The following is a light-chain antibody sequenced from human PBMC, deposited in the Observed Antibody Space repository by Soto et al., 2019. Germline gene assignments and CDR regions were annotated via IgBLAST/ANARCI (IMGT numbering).Light chain of an antibody. J-gene: IGKJ4*02. Sequence: AIQLTKCPSSLSASEGDSVTITCRASQWLXSALGWDQQKPGKAPKLLXADASSLERGVSSRLSGSGSATDFTLPISSLQPEYFSNYYCQQSFIPTLTFGGGTKVDI. CDR3: QQSFIPTLT. CDR1: QWLXSA. V-gene: IGKV1-13*02. CDR2: DAS.